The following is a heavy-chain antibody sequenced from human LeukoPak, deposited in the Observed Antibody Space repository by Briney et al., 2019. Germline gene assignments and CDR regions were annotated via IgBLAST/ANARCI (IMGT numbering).Heavy chain of an antibody. Sequence: GGSLRLSCAASGFTFSSYWMTWVRQAPGKGLEWLASIKQDGSEKYYVDSVKGRFTISRDNAENSLYLQMHSLRAEDTAVYYCARDGGYCSGGTCYSTHWGQGTLVIVSS. CDR3: ARDGGYCSGGTCYSTH. CDR1: GFTFSSYW. V-gene: IGHV3-7*03. D-gene: IGHD2-15*01. J-gene: IGHJ4*02. CDR2: IKQDGSEK.